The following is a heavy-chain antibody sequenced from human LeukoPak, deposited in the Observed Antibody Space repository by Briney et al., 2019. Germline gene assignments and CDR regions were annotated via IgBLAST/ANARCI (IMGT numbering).Heavy chain of an antibody. Sequence: GRSLRLSCAASGFTFSSDAMHWVRQAPGKGLEWVANINQDGGQKYYVDSVRGRFTISRDNAKNSLFLQMNSLRGEDTAVYYCVRESRDARDYWGQGTLVTVSS. CDR2: INQDGGQK. D-gene: IGHD2-2*01. J-gene: IGHJ4*02. CDR1: GFTFSSDA. CDR3: VRESRDARDY. V-gene: IGHV3-7*04.